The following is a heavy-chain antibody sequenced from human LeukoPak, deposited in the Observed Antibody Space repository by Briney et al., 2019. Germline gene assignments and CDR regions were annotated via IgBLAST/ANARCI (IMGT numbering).Heavy chain of an antibody. Sequence: PGGSLRLSCAASGFTFSSYEMNWVRQAPGKGLEWVSSISSSSSYIYYADSVKGRFTISRDNAKNSPYLQMNSLRAEDTAVYYCARDLLGYNYYYMDVWGKGTTVTVSS. D-gene: IGHD3-16*02. CDR1: GFTFSSYE. CDR3: ARDLLGYNYYYMDV. V-gene: IGHV3-21*01. CDR2: ISSSSSYI. J-gene: IGHJ6*03.